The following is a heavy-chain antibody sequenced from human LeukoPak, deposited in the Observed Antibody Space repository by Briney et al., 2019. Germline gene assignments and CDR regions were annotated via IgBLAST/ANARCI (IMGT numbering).Heavy chain of an antibody. CDR1: GGSLSSSNW. D-gene: IGHD6-19*01. CDR2: IYHSGST. V-gene: IGHV4-4*02. Sequence: PSGTLSLTCAVSGGSLSSSNWWRWVRPPPGKGLGWIGGIYHSGSTNYNPSLTSRVTISVDKSKNQFSLKLSSVTAADTAVYYCSRDLRRVEVAGEVWFAPWGQGTLVTVSS. J-gene: IGHJ5*02. CDR3: SRDLRRVEVAGEVWFAP.